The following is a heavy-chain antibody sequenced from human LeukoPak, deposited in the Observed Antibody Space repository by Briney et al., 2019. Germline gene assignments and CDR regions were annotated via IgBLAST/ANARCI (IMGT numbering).Heavy chain of an antibody. CDR3: ARGSSYYDSRDTRSVV. J-gene: IGHJ4*02. Sequence: PGGSLRLSCAASGFTFSSYEMNWVRQAPGKGLEWASYISSSGSTIYYADSVKGRFTISRDNAKNSLYLQMNSLRAEDTAVYYCARGSSYYDSRDTRSVVWGQGTLVTVSS. CDR1: GFTFSSYE. CDR2: ISSSGSTI. D-gene: IGHD3-22*01. V-gene: IGHV3-48*03.